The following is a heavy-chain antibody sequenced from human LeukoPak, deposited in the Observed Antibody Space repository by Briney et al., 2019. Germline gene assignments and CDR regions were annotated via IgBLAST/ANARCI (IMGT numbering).Heavy chain of an antibody. J-gene: IGHJ3*02. CDR1: GGTFSSYA. D-gene: IGHD6-19*01. CDR2: IIPILGIA. V-gene: IGHV1-69*04. CDR3: ARAGAVAGTYDAFDI. Sequence: ASVKVSCKAPGGTFSSYAISWVRQAPGQGLEWMGRIIPILGIANYAQKFQGRGTITADKSTSTAYMELSSLRSEDTAVYYCARAGAVAGTYDAFDIWGQGTMVTVSS.